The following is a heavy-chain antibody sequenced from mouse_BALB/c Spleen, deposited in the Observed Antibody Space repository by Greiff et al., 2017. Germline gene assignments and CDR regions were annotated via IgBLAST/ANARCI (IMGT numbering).Heavy chain of an antibody. D-gene: IGHD1-1*01. V-gene: IGHV1S22*01. Sequence: LQQPGSVLVRPGASVKLSCKASGYTFTSYWMHWVKQRPGQGLEWIGNIYPGSGSTNYDEKFKSKATLTVDTSSSTAYMQLSSLTSEDSAVYYCTRLNYYGSSYWGQGTLVTVSA. CDR2: IYPGSGST. CDR3: TRLNYYGSSY. CDR1: GYTFTSYW. J-gene: IGHJ3*01.